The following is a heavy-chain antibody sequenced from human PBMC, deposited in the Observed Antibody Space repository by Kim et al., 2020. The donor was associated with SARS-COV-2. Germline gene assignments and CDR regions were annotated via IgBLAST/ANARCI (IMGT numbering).Heavy chain of an antibody. V-gene: IGHV3-30*01. J-gene: IGHJ5*02. Sequence: DSVKGRFTISRDNTKNTLYLQMNSLRAEDTAVYYCARDQVPAAGTRWFDPWGQGTLVTVSS. D-gene: IGHD6-13*01. CDR3: ARDQVPAAGTRWFDP.